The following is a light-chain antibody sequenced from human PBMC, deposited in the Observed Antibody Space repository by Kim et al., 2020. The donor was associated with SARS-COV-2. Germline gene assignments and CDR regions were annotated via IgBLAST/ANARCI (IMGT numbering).Light chain of an antibody. Sequence: QSVLIQPPSASGTPGQRVTISCSGTSSNIGRNTVNWYQQFPGRAPKLFIDSDNRRPSGVPDRVSASKSGTSASLAISGLQSEDEADYYCATWDDSLDVWLFGGGTKLTVL. J-gene: IGLJ3*02. CDR1: SSNIGRNT. CDR3: ATWDDSLDVWL. V-gene: IGLV1-44*01. CDR2: SDN.